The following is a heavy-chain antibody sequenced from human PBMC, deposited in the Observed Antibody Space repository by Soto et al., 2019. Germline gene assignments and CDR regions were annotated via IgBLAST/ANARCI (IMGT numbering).Heavy chain of an antibody. CDR1: GFTFSSYA. J-gene: IGHJ6*02. CDR2: ISGSGGST. V-gene: IGHV3-23*01. D-gene: IGHD2-15*01. CDR3: ARGIAYYYYYGMDV. Sequence: SGGSLRLSCAASGFTFSSYAMSWVRQAPGKGLEWVSAISGSGGSTYYADSVKGRFTISRDNSKNTLYLQMNSLRAEDTAVYYCARGIAYYYYYGMDVWGQRTTVT.